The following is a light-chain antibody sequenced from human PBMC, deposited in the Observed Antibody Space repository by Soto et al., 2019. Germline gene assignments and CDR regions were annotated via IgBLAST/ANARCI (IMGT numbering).Light chain of an antibody. CDR3: QQTSAFPRT. J-gene: IGKJ1*01. V-gene: IGKV1-9*01. Sequence: DIQLTQSPSSLSASVGDTVTITCRATRDINNFLAWYQERPGKAPKLLIYASTLHSGVPPRFRGSGTGTDFTLTISGLQPEDFGTYYCQQTSAFPRTFGQGTKVDVK. CDR1: RDINNF. CDR2: AS.